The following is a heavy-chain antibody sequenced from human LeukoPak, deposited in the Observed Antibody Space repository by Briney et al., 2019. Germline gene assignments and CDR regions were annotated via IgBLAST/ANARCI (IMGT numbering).Heavy chain of an antibody. D-gene: IGHD6-13*01. J-gene: IGHJ3*02. Sequence: ETLSLTCAVYGGSFSGYYWSWIRQPPGKALKWLGEINHSGSTNYNPSLKSRVTISVDTSKNQFSLKLSSVTAADTAVYYCARGLSIGYSSSWYAPAPFDAFDIWGQGTMVTVSS. CDR2: INHSGST. CDR3: ARGLSIGYSSSWYAPAPFDAFDI. V-gene: IGHV4-34*01. CDR1: GGSFSGYY.